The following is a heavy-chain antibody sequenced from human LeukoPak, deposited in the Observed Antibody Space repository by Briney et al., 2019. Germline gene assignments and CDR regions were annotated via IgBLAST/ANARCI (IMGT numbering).Heavy chain of an antibody. Sequence: SETLSLTCTVSGGSISSSSYYWGWIRQPPGKGLEWIGNIYYSGSTYYNPSLKSQVIISVDTSRNQFSLKLSSVTAADTAVYYCARETALGVGTIHGAFDIWGQGTMVTVSS. J-gene: IGHJ3*02. D-gene: IGHD1-26*01. CDR3: ARETALGVGTIHGAFDI. V-gene: IGHV4-39*07. CDR1: GGSISSSSYY. CDR2: IYYSGST.